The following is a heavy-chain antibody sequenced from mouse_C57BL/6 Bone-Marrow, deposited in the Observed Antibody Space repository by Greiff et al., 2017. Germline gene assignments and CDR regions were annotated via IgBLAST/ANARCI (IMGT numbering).Heavy chain of an antibody. CDR3: ARGYYAMDY. Sequence: DVHLVESGGGLVKPGGSLKFSCAASGFTFSDYGMHWVRQAPEKGLEWVAYISSGSSTIYYADTVKGRFTISRDNAKNTLFLQMTSLRSEDTAMYYCARGYYAMDYWGQGTSVTVPS. J-gene: IGHJ4*01. CDR1: GFTFSDYG. CDR2: ISSGSSTI. V-gene: IGHV5-17*01.